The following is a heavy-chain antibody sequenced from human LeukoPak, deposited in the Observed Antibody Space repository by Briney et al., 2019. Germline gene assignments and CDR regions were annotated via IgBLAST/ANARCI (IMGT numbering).Heavy chain of an antibody. CDR2: IRYDGSNK. CDR1: GFTFSSYG. Sequence: TGGSLRLSCAASGFTFSSYGMHWVRQAPGKGLEWVAFIRYDGSNKYYADSVKGRFTISRDNSKNTLYLQMNSLRAEDTAVYYCAKGVVAALYYYYYMDVWGKGTTVTVSS. J-gene: IGHJ6*03. CDR3: AKGVVAALYYYYYMDV. V-gene: IGHV3-30*02. D-gene: IGHD6-19*01.